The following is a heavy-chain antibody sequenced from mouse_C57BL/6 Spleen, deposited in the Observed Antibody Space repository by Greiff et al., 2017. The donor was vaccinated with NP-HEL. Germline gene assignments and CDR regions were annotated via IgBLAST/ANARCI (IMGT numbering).Heavy chain of an antibody. CDR2: FYPGSGSI. CDR3: ARHEDGTTVVATGFDY. V-gene: IGHV1-62-2*01. D-gene: IGHD1-1*01. J-gene: IGHJ2*01. CDR1: GYTFTEYT. Sequence: QVQLKESGAELVKPGASVKLSCKASGYTFTEYTIHWVKQRSGQGLEWIGWFYPGSGSIKYNEKFKDKATLTADKSSSTVYMELSRLTSEDSAVYFCARHEDGTTVVATGFDYWGQGTTLTVSS.